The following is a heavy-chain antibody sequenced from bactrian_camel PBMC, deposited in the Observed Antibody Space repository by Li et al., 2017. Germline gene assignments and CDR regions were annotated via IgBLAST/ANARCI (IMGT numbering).Heavy chain of an antibody. V-gene: IGHV3S67*01. J-gene: IGHJ4*01. CDR1: GYDALYLC. D-gene: IGHD3*01. CDR2: INRRGTI. Sequence: VQLVESGGGSVQAGGSLRLSCAVSGYDALYLCMGWFRQAPGKEREGVAVINRRGTIRYADFVAGRFTISRDNTKNMLYLQMNSLKSEDTALYYCAHGLHYYGQGTQVTVS. CDR3: AHGLHY.